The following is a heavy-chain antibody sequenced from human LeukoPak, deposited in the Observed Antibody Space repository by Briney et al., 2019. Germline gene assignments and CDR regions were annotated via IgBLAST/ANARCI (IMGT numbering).Heavy chain of an antibody. CDR1: GGSITSYY. V-gene: IGHV4-59*08. Sequence: SETLSLTCTVSGGSITSYYWSWIRQPPGKGLEWIGYLFHSGTRRYNPSLKSRVTISADTTKNQIFLTLNSTTAADTAVYYCARRRGWKQQLVYFDYWGQGTRASVSS. CDR3: ARRRGWKQQLVYFDY. J-gene: IGHJ4*02. CDR2: LFHSGTR. D-gene: IGHD6-13*01.